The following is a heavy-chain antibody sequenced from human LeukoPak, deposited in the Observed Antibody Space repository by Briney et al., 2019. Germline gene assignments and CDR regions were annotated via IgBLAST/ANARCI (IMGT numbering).Heavy chain of an antibody. Sequence: GGSLRLSCAASGFTFSSYWMSWVRQAPGKGLEWVANIKQDGSEKYYVDSVKGRFTISRDNAQSSLYLEMNSLRAEDTAVYYCARDHCYKKPSLAYRRFDLWGPGTLVTVSS. CDR3: ARDHCYKKPSLAYRRFDL. CDR1: GFTFSSYW. CDR2: IKQDGSEK. D-gene: IGHD2-2*02. V-gene: IGHV3-7*01. J-gene: IGHJ5*02.